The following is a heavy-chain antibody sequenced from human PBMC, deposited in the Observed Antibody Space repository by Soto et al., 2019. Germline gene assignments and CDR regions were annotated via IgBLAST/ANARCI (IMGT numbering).Heavy chain of an antibody. J-gene: IGHJ6*02. CDR1: GDSVSSNSAA. CDR2: TYYRSMWYN. V-gene: IGHV6-1*01. Sequence: SQTLSLTCAISGDSVSSNSAAWNWIRQSPSRGLEWLGRTYYRSMWYNDYAVSVKSRITINPDTSKNQFSLQLNSVTPEDTAVYYCARDLTKIKLARRLHYYGMDVWGQGTTVTVSS. CDR3: ARDLTKIKLARRLHYYGMDV. D-gene: IGHD5-12*01.